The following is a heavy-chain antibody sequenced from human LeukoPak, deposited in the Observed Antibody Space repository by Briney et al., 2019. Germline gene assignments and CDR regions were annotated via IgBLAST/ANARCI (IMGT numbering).Heavy chain of an antibody. CDR2: IYYSGST. CDR3: ARGSGDDAFDI. V-gene: IGHV4-31*03. D-gene: IGHD3-10*01. J-gene: IGHJ3*02. Sequence: SQTLSLTCTVSSRSISSGGYYWRWIRQHPGRGLEWIGDIYYSGSTYYNPSLKSRVTISVDTSKNQFSLKLSSVTAADTAVYYCARGSGDDAFDIWGQGTMVTVSS. CDR1: SRSISSGGYY.